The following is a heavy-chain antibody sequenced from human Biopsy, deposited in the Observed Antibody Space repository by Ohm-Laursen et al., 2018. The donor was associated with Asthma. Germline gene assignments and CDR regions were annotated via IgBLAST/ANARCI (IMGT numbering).Heavy chain of an antibody. CDR3: ARGQKSAGDRWFDP. D-gene: IGHD6-13*01. Sequence: SVKVSCKASGYTFIGCHIHWMRQAPGQGLEWMGWINPNSGGTNYAQKFQGRVTMTRDTSISTAYMEVSRLRSDDTAVYYCARGQKSAGDRWFDPWGQGTLVTVSS. J-gene: IGHJ5*02. V-gene: IGHV1-2*02. CDR2: INPNSGGT. CDR1: GYTFIGCH.